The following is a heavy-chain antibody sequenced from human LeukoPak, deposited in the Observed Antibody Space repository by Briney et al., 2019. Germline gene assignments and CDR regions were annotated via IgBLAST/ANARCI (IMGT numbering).Heavy chain of an antibody. CDR2: MNPNSGNT. CDR1: GYTFTSYD. Sequence: ASVKVSCKASGYTFTSYDINWVRQATGQGLEWMGWMNPNSGNTGYAQKFQGRVTMTRNTSISTAYMELSSLGSEDTAVYYCARGGPTAMVTADFDYWGQGTLVTVSS. J-gene: IGHJ4*02. V-gene: IGHV1-8*01. D-gene: IGHD5-18*01. CDR3: ARGGPTAMVTADFDY.